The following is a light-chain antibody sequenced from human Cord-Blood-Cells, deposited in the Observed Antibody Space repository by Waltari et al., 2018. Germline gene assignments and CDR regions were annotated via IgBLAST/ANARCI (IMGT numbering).Light chain of an antibody. V-gene: IGLV2-11*01. CDR3: CSYAGSYTWV. J-gene: IGLJ3*02. CDR1: RSDVGGYNY. CDR2: DVS. Sequence: SALTPPRSVSGSPGQSVTISCPGTRSDVGGYNYVSWYQQHPGKAPKLMIYDVSKRPSGVPDRFSGSKSGNTASLTISGLQAEDEADYYCCSYAGSYTWVFGGGTKLTVL.